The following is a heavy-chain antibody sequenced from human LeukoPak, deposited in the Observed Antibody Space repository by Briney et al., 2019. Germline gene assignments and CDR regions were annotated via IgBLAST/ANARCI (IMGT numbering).Heavy chain of an antibody. Sequence: GGSLRLSCAASGFTFSSYAMSWVRQAPGKGLEWVSAISGSGGSTYYADSVKGRFTISRDNSKNTLYLQINSLRAEDTAVYYCAKDVRFLEWLPIDYWGQGTLVTVSS. D-gene: IGHD3-3*01. CDR2: ISGSGGST. J-gene: IGHJ4*02. CDR1: GFTFSSYA. V-gene: IGHV3-23*01. CDR3: AKDVRFLEWLPIDY.